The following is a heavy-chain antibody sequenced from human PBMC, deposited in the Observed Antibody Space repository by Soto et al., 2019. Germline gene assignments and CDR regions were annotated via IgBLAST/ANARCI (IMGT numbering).Heavy chain of an antibody. D-gene: IGHD3-3*01. CDR1: GYSFTNYR. Sequence: GESLKISSNGSGYSFTNYRISWVRQMPGKGLEWTGRIDPSDSYTNYSPSFQGHVTISADKSLSTAYLQWGSLKASDTAMYYCARPMRFLEWSTTYYYYYGMHVWRQGTTVTVTS. J-gene: IGHJ6*02. CDR2: IDPSDSYT. V-gene: IGHV5-10-1*01. CDR3: ARPMRFLEWSTTYYYYYGMHV.